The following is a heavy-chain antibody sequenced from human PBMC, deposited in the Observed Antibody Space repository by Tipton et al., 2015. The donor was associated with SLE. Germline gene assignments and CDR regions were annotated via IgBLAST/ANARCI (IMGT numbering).Heavy chain of an antibody. CDR3: ARETVYWYFDL. CDR1: GGSFSGYY. D-gene: IGHD1-1*01. J-gene: IGHJ2*01. Sequence: TLSLTCAVYGGSFSGYYWSWIRQPPGKGLEWIGEINHRGSTNYNPSLKSRVTISVDTSKNQFSLKLSSVTAADTAVYYCARETVYWYFDLWGRGTLVTVSS. CDR2: INHRGST. V-gene: IGHV4-34*01.